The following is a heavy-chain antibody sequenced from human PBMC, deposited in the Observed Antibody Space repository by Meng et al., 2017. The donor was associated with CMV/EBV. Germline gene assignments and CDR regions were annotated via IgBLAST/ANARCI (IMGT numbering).Heavy chain of an antibody. D-gene: IGHD2-2*02. V-gene: IGHV3-21*01. Sequence: GGSLRLSCAASGFTVSSNYMSWVRQAPGKGLEWVSSISSSSSYIYYADSVKGRFTISRDNAKNSLYLQMNSLRAEDTAVYYCARLYLPLGFDYWGQGTLVTVSS. CDR1: GFTVSSNY. J-gene: IGHJ4*02. CDR2: ISSSSSYI. CDR3: ARLYLPLGFDY.